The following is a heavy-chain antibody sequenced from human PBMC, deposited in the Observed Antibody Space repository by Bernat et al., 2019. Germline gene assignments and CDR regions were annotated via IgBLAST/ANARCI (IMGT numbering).Heavy chain of an antibody. D-gene: IGHD3-10*01. Sequence: QVQLVESGGGVVQPGTSLRLSCAASGFTFSSFGMHWVRQAPGKGLEWVAVIWYDGTNQKYADSVQGRFTISRDDSKNTLYLQMNSLRVEDTAVYYCARDPRRGVLYFDYWGQGTLVTVSS. V-gene: IGHV3-33*01. J-gene: IGHJ4*02. CDR3: ARDPRRGVLYFDY. CDR1: GFTFSSFG. CDR2: IWYDGTNQ.